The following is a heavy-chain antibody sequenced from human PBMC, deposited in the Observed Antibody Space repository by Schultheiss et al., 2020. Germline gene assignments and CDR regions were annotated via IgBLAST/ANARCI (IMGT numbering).Heavy chain of an antibody. D-gene: IGHD5-12*01. J-gene: IGHJ6*02. CDR1: GFTFSSYS. CDR3: ARVHSGGEWLRLNYYGMDV. V-gene: IGHV3-21*01. Sequence: GGSLRLSCAASGFTFSSYSMNWVRQAPGKGLEWVSSISSSSSYIYYADSVKGRFTISRDNAKNSLYLQMNSLRAEDTAVYYCARVHSGGEWLRLNYYGMDVWGQGNTGTVSS. CDR2: ISSSSSYI.